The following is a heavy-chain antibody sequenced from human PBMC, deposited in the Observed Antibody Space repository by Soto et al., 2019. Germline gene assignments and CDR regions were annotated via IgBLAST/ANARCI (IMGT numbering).Heavy chain of an antibody. CDR2: ISDVEGAT. D-gene: IGHD6-19*01. CDR1: GFSFSNYA. V-gene: IGHV3-23*01. CDR3: VKGTRPLPNISGLIYGRY. J-gene: IGHJ4*02. Sequence: HPGGSLRLSCAASGFSFSNYAMTWVRQAPGEGLEWVSTISDVEGATYSADSVKGRFTTSRDKSKNTVFLQMDNLRAEDTAVYFCVKGTRPLPNISGLIYGRYWVQGTPVTVSS.